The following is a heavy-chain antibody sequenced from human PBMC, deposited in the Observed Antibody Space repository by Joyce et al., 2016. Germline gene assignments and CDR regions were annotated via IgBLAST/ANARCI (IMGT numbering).Heavy chain of an antibody. Sequence: EVQLVESGGGLVKPGGSLRISCAASGFTFSTSSMSWFRRAAGKGLEWVSAISRDSSYKFYADSGKGRVTVSRDNAKNSLYLQRNSLRGEDTAVCFCARGGIVYDYSMDLWGQGTTVTVSS. D-gene: IGHD3-22*01. CDR2: ISRDSSYK. CDR1: GFTFSTSS. CDR3: ARGGIVYDYSMDL. V-gene: IGHV3-21*02. J-gene: IGHJ6*02.